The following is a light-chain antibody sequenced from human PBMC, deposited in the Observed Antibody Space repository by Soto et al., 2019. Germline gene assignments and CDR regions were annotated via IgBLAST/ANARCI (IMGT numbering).Light chain of an antibody. CDR1: QDISNY. J-gene: IGKJ4*01. CDR3: QQYDNRPA. Sequence: QMTQSPSSLSASVGDRVTITFQASQDISNYLNWYQQKPGKAPKLLIYDASNLETGVPSRFSGSGSGTDFTFTISSLQPEDIATYYCQQYDNRPAFGGGTKVDIK. CDR2: DAS. V-gene: IGKV1-33*01.